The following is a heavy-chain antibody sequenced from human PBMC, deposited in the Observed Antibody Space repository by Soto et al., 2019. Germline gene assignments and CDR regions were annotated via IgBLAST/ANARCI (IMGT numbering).Heavy chain of an antibody. D-gene: IGHD6-19*01. Sequence: QVQLVQSGAEVKKPGASVKVSCKASGYTFTSCYMHWVRQAPGQGLEWVGIINPTDGSATYAQRFRGRVTMTRDTSTSTVYVDLSSLRSDDTAVYFCARAGDAYYHYYMDVWGKGTTVTVSS. CDR2: INPTDGSA. J-gene: IGHJ6*03. CDR3: ARAGDAYYHYYMDV. CDR1: GYTFTSCY. V-gene: IGHV1-46*03.